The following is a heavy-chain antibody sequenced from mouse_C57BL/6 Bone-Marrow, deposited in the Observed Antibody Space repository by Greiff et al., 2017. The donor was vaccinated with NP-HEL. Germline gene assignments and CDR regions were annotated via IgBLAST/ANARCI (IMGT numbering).Heavy chain of an antibody. CDR1: DSEVFPIAY. D-gene: IGHD2-3*01. J-gene: IGHJ1*03. V-gene: IGHV15-2*01. Sequence: LQESGSELRSPGSSVKLSCKDFDSEVFPIAYMSWVRQKPGHGFEWIGGILPSIGRTIYGEKFEDKATLDADTLSNTAYLELNSLTSEDSAIYYCARRVYDGYYDWYFDVWGTGTTVTVSS. CDR2: ILPSIGRT. CDR3: ARRVYDGYYDWYFDV.